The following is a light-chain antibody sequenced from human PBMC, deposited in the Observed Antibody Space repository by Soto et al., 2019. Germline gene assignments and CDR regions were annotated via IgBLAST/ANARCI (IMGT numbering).Light chain of an antibody. V-gene: IGKV3D-20*02. CDR3: QQRNIWPPVT. J-gene: IGKJ5*01. CDR2: GAS. CDR1: QIVSSSY. Sequence: EIVLTQSPGTLSLSPGERATLSCRASQIVSSSYLAWYQHKPGQAPRLLIYGASSRATGIPDRFSGSGSGTDFTLTISRLEPEDFAVYYCQQRNIWPPVTFGQGTRLEIK.